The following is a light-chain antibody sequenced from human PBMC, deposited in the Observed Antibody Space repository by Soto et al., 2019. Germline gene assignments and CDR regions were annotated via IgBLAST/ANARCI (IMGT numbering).Light chain of an antibody. CDR3: QQSYSTPPMYT. V-gene: IGKV1-39*01. CDR2: AAS. CDR1: QGISSY. Sequence: IQLTQSPSSLSASVRDRVTITCRASQGISSYLNWYQQKPGKAPKLLIYAASSLQSGVPSRFSGSGSGTDFTLTISSLQPEDFATYYCQQSYSTPPMYTFGQGTRLEIK. J-gene: IGKJ5*01.